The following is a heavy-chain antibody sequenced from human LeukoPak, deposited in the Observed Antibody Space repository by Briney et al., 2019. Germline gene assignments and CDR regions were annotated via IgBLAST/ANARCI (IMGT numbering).Heavy chain of an antibody. CDR1: GDSISSGSYY. D-gene: IGHD2-21*01. Sequence: PSETLSLTCTVSGDSISSGSYYWGWIRQPPGKGLEWIGNIYYSGTAYYNPSLKSRVTISVDTSKNQYSLKLISVTAADTAVYFFARPIAPGNPRGFWGQGTLVTVSS. CDR3: ARPIAPGNPRGF. V-gene: IGHV4-39*01. J-gene: IGHJ4*02. CDR2: IYYSGTA.